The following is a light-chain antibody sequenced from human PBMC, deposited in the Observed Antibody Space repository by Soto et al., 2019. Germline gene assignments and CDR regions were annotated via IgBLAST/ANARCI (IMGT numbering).Light chain of an antibody. CDR2: EVS. V-gene: IGLV2-14*01. CDR3: RSFTKNINSYD. J-gene: IGLJ1*01. CDR1: SSEVGGYNY. Sequence: SSLAHPASLSVSRGQSITISCTGTSSEVGGYNYVSWFQHHPGKAPKLIIYEVSYRPSGVSNRFSGSKSGDTAYLTISGLQPAEEADYSCRSFTKNINSYDLGKGTTVTAL.